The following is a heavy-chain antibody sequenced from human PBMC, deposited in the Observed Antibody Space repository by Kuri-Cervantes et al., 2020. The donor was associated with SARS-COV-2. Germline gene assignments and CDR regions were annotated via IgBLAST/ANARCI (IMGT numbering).Heavy chain of an antibody. CDR2: ISWNSDTL. CDR1: GFNFDDYA. Sequence: GGSLRLSCAASGFNFDDYAMDWVRQGPGKGLEWVSGISWNSDTLAYADSVKGRFTTSRDNAKNSLYLQMDSLRTEDTALYYCVKGGDPTVTTGRFDYWGQGSLVTVSS. CDR3: VKGGDPTVTTGRFDY. J-gene: IGHJ4*02. V-gene: IGHV3-9*01. D-gene: IGHD4-17*01.